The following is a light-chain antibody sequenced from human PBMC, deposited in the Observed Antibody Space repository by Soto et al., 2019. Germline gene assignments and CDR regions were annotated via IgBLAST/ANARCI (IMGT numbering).Light chain of an antibody. J-gene: IGLJ1*01. CDR1: SSDVGSYNY. CDR2: EVS. CDR3: SSYTSSSTV. Sequence: QSALTQPASVSGSPGQSITISCTGTSSDVGSYNYVSWYQQHPGKAPKLMIYEVSTRPSGVPSRFSGFKSGNTASLSISGLQAEDEADYYCSSYTSSSTVFGTGTKVTVL. V-gene: IGLV2-14*01.